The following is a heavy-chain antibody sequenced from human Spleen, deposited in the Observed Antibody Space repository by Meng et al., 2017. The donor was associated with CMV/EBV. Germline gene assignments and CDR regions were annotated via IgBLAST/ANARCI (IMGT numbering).Heavy chain of an antibody. CDR2: IKSKTNGGTT. CDR1: GFTFNNAW. Sequence: GGSLRLSCAASGFTFNNAWMNWVRQAPGKGLEWVGHIKSKTNGGTTNYAAPVKGRFTISRDDSKNTLYLQMNSLKTEDTAVYYCTTAAEYYGSGNWGQGTLVTVSS. V-gene: IGHV3-15*01. CDR3: TTAAEYYGSGN. D-gene: IGHD3-10*01. J-gene: IGHJ4*02.